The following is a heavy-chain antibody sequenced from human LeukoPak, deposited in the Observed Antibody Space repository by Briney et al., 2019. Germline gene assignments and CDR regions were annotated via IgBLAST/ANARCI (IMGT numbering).Heavy chain of an antibody. Sequence: SVKVSCKASGGTFISYAISWVRQAPGQGLEWIGWIIPIFGTANYAQKFQGRVTITTDESTSTAYMELSSLRSEDTAVYYCARERGRLRFLEWFFDYWGQGTLVTVSS. CDR1: GGTFISYA. D-gene: IGHD3-3*01. CDR3: ARERGRLRFLEWFFDY. V-gene: IGHV1-69*05. J-gene: IGHJ4*02. CDR2: IIPIFGTA.